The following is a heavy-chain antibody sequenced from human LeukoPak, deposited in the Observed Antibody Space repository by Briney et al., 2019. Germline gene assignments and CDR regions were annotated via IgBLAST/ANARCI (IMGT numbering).Heavy chain of an antibody. D-gene: IGHD6-19*01. Sequence: HPGGSLILSCEASGFTFSNYGMHWVRQAPGKGLEWVAVIWYDGSNKYYADSVKGRFTISRDNSKNTLYLQMNSLRAEDTAVYYCAKGEVSSGWPTPFDYWGQGTLVTVSS. CDR3: AKGEVSSGWPTPFDY. V-gene: IGHV3-33*06. CDR1: GFTFSNYG. CDR2: IWYDGSNK. J-gene: IGHJ4*02.